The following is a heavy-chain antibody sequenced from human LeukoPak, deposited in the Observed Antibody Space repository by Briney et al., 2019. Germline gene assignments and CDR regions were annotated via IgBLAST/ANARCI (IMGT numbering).Heavy chain of an antibody. J-gene: IGHJ4*02. CDR1: GFTVSSNY. Sequence: QPGGSLRLSCAASGFTVSSNYMSWVRQAPGKGLEWVSVIYSGGSTYYADSVKGRFTISRDNSKNTLYLQMNSLRAEDTAVYYCARGGITMVRGVFYWGQGTLVTVSS. D-gene: IGHD3-10*01. CDR2: IYSGGST. CDR3: ARGGITMVRGVFY. V-gene: IGHV3-53*01.